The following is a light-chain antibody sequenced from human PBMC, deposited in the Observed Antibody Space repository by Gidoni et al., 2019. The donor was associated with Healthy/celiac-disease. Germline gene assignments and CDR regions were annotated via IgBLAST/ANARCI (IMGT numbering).Light chain of an antibody. J-gene: IGLJ2*01. CDR3: QVWDSSSDSVV. Sequence: SYVLTQTPSVSGAPGKTARITCGGNNIGSKSVHWYRQKPGQAPVLVVYDDSDRPSGIPERFSGSDSGNTATLTISRVEAGDEADYYCQVWDSSSDSVVFGGGTKLTVL. V-gene: IGLV3-21*03. CDR1: NIGSKS. CDR2: DDS.